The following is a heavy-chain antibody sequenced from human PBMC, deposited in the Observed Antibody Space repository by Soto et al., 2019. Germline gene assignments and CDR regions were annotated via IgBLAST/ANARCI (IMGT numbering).Heavy chain of an antibody. J-gene: IGHJ4*02. Sequence: QVHLQESGPGQVRPSQTLSLSCSVSGGSISRGAYFWTWIRQFPGKGLEWIAYISYTGATYYNPSLKGRVTILAGTSKNQFSLKLNSVTSADTAVYYCARGGPVSVSPAWQLLGYFDYWGQGTLVTVSS. CDR2: ISYTGAT. CDR1: GGSISRGAYF. D-gene: IGHD2-15*01. V-gene: IGHV4-31*03. CDR3: ARGGPVSVSPAWQLLGYFDY.